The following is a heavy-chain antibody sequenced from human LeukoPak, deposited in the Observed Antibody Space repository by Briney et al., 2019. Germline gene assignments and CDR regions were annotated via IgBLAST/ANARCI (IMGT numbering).Heavy chain of an antibody. V-gene: IGHV1-69*06. D-gene: IGHD3-22*01. CDR3: ARSLYTMTEKETFDY. Sequence: ASVKVSCKASGGTFSSYAISWVRQAPGQGLEWMGGIIPIFGTANYAQKFQGRVTITADKSTSTAYMELSSLSSEDTAVYYCARSLYTMTEKETFDYWGQGTLVTVSS. CDR2: IIPIFGTA. CDR1: GGTFSSYA. J-gene: IGHJ4*02.